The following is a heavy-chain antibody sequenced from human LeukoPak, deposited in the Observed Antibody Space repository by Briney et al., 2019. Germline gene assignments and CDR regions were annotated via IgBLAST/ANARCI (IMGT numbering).Heavy chain of an antibody. J-gene: IGHJ4*02. Sequence: TGGSLRLSCVVSGFTFSTYWMSWVRQAPGKGLEWVGTIKEDGSEKYYVDSMKGRFTISRDNAKNSLYLQMNSLRVEDTAVYYCARDSFETDIDYWGQGTLVTVSS. D-gene: IGHD1-14*01. V-gene: IGHV3-7*01. CDR2: IKEDGSEK. CDR3: ARDSFETDIDY. CDR1: GFTFSTYW.